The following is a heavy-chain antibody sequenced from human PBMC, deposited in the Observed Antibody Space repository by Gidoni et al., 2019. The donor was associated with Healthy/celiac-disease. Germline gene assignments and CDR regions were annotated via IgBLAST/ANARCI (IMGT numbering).Heavy chain of an antibody. J-gene: IGHJ4*02. D-gene: IGHD5-12*01. CDR2: INPNSGGT. CDR1: GYTFTGYY. Sequence: QVQLVQSGAEVKKPGASVKVLCKASGYTFTGYYMNWVRQAPGQGLEWMGWINPNSGGTNYAQKFQGRVTMTRDTSISTAYMELSRLRSDDTAVYYCARESEGEMATSIDYWGQGTLVTVSS. CDR3: ARESEGEMATSIDY. V-gene: IGHV1-2*02.